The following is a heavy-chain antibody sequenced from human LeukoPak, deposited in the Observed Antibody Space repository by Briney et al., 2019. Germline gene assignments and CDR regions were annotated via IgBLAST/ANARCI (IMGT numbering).Heavy chain of an antibody. D-gene: IGHD5-24*01. CDR1: GGSISSYY. Sequence: PSAPLSLTCTVSGGSISSYYWSWIRQPAGKGLEWIGRIYTSGSTNYNPSLKSRVTMSVDTSKNQFSLKLSSVTAADTAVYYCAREGSITSGPHDAFDIWGQGTMVTVSS. V-gene: IGHV4-4*07. J-gene: IGHJ3*02. CDR2: IYTSGST. CDR3: AREGSITSGPHDAFDI.